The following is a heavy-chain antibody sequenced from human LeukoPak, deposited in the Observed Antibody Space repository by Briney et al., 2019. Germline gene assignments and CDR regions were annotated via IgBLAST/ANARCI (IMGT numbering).Heavy chain of an antibody. CDR2: IIPIFGTA. CDR3: ARGLVWLNDAFDI. V-gene: IGHV1-69*13. D-gene: IGHD5-12*01. Sequence: SVKVSCKASGGTFSSYAISWVRQAPGQGLEWMGGIIPIFGTANYAQKFQGRVTITADESTSTAYMELSSLRSEDTAVYYCARGLVWLNDAFDIWGQGTMVTVSS. CDR1: GGTFSSYA. J-gene: IGHJ3*02.